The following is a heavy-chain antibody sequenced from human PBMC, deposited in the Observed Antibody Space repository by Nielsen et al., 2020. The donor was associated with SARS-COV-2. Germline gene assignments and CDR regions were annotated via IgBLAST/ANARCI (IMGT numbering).Heavy chain of an antibody. CDR1: GLIFRSTW. CDR2: INEDGSVV. Sequence: GGSLRLSCAASGLIFRSTWRVWVRQAPGKGLEGVANINEDGSVVNYVDSVKGRFTISRDNAGKSLYLQMNSLSAEDTAVYYCARDAAYSRFDYWGQGTLVTVSS. V-gene: IGHV3-7*05. CDR3: ARDAAYSRFDY. J-gene: IGHJ4*02. D-gene: IGHD4-11*01.